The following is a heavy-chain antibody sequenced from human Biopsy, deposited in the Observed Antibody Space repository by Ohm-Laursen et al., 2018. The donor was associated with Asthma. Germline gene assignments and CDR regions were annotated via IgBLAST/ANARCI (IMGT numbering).Heavy chain of an antibody. CDR2: ISYDGSNK. D-gene: IGHD5-18*01. Sequence: SLRLSCTASGFTFSSYGMHWVRQAPGKGLEWVAVISYDGSNKYYADSVKGRFTISRDNAKNSLYLQMNSLRGEDTAVYYCARFKRGYSYGYAGVFDYWGQETLVTVSS. CDR1: GFTFSSYG. J-gene: IGHJ4*02. CDR3: ARFKRGYSYGYAGVFDY. V-gene: IGHV3-30*03.